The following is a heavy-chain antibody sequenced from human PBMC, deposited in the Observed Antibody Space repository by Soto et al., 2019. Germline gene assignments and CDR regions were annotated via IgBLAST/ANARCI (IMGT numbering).Heavy chain of an antibody. CDR1: GYTFTSYG. J-gene: IGHJ6*02. D-gene: IGHD7-27*01. V-gene: IGHV1-18*04. Sequence: ASVKVSCKASGYTFTSYGISWVRQAPGQGLEWMGWISPYNGHTKYAQKLQGRVTLTTDTSTNTTYMELRSLRSNDTAVYFCARVPITGDSGSYYYAMDVLGQGTTVTVSS. CDR2: ISPYNGHT. CDR3: ARVPITGDSGSYYYAMDV.